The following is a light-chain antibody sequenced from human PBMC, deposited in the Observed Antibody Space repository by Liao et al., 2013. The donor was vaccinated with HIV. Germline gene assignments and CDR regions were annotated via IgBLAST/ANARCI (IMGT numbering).Light chain of an antibody. CDR3: QVWDSSSDHVV. V-gene: IGLV3-1*01. Sequence: SYELTQPPSVSVSPGQTASITCSGDKLGEKYACWYQQKPGQSPVLVIYQDTQRPSGIPERFSGSNSGNTATLTISRVEAGDEADYYCQVWDSSSDHVVFGGGTKLTVL. CDR2: QDT. J-gene: IGLJ2*01. CDR1: KLGEKY.